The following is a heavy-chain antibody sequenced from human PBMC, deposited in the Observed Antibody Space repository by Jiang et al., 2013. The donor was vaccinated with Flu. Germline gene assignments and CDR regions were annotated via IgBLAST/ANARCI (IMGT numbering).Heavy chain of an antibody. J-gene: IGHJ5*02. D-gene: IGHD2-15*01. Sequence: GPGLVKPSETLSLTCTVSGGSVSSGSDYWNWIRQPPGKGLEWIGFISYSGSTNYNPSLKSRVTLSLDTSKNQFSLRLSSVTAADTAVYYCARKVYQYCSVATCYSSDWFDPWGQGTLVTVSS. CDR2: ISYSGST. CDR3: ARKVYQYCSVATCYSSDWFDP. V-gene: IGHV4-61*01. CDR1: GGSVSSGSDY.